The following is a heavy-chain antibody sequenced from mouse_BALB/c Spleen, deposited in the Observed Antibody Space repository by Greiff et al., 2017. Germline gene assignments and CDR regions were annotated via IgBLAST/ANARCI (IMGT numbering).Heavy chain of an antibody. CDR2: IRNKANGYTT. D-gene: IGHD1-1*01. J-gene: IGHJ1*01. Sequence: EVKLMESGGGLVQPGGSLRLSCAPSGFTFTDYYMSWVRQPPGKALEWLGFIRNKANGYTTEYSASVKGRFTISRDNSQSILYLQMNTLRAEDSATYYCARDKIPITTVVDWYFDVWGAGTTVTVSS. V-gene: IGHV7-3*02. CDR3: ARDKIPITTVVDWYFDV. CDR1: GFTFTDYY.